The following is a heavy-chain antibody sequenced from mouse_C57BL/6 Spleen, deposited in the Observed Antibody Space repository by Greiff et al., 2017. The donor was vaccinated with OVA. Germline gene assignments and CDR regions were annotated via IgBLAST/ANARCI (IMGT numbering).Heavy chain of an antibody. J-gene: IGHJ4*01. CDR2: ISDGGSYT. CDR1: GFTFSSYA. CDR3: AREGYYGSSYYYAMDY. V-gene: IGHV5-4*01. D-gene: IGHD1-1*01. Sequence: EVQLVESGGGLVKPGGSLKLSCAASGFTFSSYAMSWVRQTPEKRLEWVATISDGGSYTYYPDNVKGRFTISRDNAKNTLYLQMSHLTSEDTAMYYCAREGYYGSSYYYAMDYWGQGTSVTVSS.